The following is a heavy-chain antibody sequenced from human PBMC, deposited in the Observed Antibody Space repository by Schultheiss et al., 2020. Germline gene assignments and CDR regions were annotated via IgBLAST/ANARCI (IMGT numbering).Heavy chain of an antibody. CDR2: IYYSGST. D-gene: IGHD4-17*01. CDR3: ARGGNFGDYVPNFDY. J-gene: IGHJ4*02. V-gene: IGHV4-31*03. CDR1: GGSISSGAYY. Sequence: SETLSLTCTVSGGSISSGAYYWSWIRQHPGKGLEWIGYIYYSGSTYYNPSLKSRVTISVDTSKKQFSLKLNSVTAADTAVYYCARGGNFGDYVPNFDYWGQGTLVTVSS.